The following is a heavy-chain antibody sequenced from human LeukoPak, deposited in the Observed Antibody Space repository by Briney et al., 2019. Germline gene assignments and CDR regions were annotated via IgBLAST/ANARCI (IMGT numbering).Heavy chain of an antibody. CDR3: ARVKANWGNPVDI. J-gene: IGHJ3*02. V-gene: IGHV3-21*01. Sequence: KPGGSLRLSCAASGFTFSSYSMNWVRQAPGKGLEWVSSISSSSSYIYYADSVKGRFTISRDNAKNSLHLQMNSLRAEDTAVYYCARVKANWGNPVDIWGQGTMVTVSS. CDR2: ISSSSSYI. D-gene: IGHD7-27*01. CDR1: GFTFSSYS.